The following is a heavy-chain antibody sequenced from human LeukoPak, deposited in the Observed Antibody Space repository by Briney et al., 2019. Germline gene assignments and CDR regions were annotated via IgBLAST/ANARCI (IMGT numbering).Heavy chain of an antibody. D-gene: IGHD3-10*01. V-gene: IGHV1-8*01. J-gene: IGHJ4*02. Sequence: ASVKVSCKASGYTFTSYDINWVRQATGQGLEWMGWMNPNSGNTGYAQKFQGRVTMTRDTSISTAYMELSRLRSDDTAVYYCAREEKLLWFGELLSQTYYFDYWGQGTLVTVSS. CDR1: GYTFTSYD. CDR2: MNPNSGNT. CDR3: AREEKLLWFGELLSQTYYFDY.